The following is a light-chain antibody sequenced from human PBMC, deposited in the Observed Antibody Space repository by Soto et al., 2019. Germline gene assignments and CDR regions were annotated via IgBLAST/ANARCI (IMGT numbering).Light chain of an antibody. J-gene: IGLJ2*01. Sequence: QAVVTQPPSVSGAPGQRVTISCTGSSSNIVAGYDVHWYQQLPGTAPKLLIYGNSNRPSGVPDRFSGSKSGTSASLAITGLQAEDEADYYCQSYDSSLSVVFGGGTQLTVL. V-gene: IGLV1-40*01. CDR2: GNS. CDR3: QSYDSSLSVV. CDR1: SSNIVAGYD.